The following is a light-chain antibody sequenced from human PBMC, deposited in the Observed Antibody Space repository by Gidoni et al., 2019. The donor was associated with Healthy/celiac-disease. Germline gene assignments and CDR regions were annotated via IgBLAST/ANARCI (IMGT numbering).Light chain of an antibody. CDR3: QQSNNWPPT. V-gene: IGKV3-15*01. Sequence: EIGIPQSPATLSVSHGERATLSCRASQSVSSNLAWYQQKPGQAPRLLIYGASSRATGIPARFSGSGSGTEFTLTISSLQSEDFAVYYCQQSNNWPPTFGGGTKVEIK. CDR1: QSVSSN. CDR2: GAS. J-gene: IGKJ4*01.